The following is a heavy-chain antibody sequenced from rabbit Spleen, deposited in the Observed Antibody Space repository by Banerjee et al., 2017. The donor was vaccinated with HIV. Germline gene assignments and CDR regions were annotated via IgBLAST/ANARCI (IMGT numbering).Heavy chain of an antibody. V-gene: IGHV1S40*01. CDR1: GFSSSSVYW. CDR3: AREDVYGYPFPTKL. CDR2: IFGGSTGTI. J-gene: IGHJ4*01. D-gene: IGHD6-1*01. Sequence: QSLEESGGDLVKPGASLTLTCTASGFSSSSVYWIYWVRQAPGKGLEWIGTIFGGSTGTIDYASWAKGRFAISKTSSTTVTLQMTTLTAADTATYFCAREDVYGYPFPTKLWGPGTLVTVS.